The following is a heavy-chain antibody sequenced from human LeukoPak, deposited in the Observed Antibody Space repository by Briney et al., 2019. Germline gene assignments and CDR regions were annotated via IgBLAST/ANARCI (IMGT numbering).Heavy chain of an antibody. CDR1: GYTFTSYG. Sequence: ASVKVSCKASGYTFTSYGISWVRQAPGQGLEWMGWINPNSGGTNYAQKFQGRVTMTRDTSISTAYMELSRLRSDDTAVYYCARGYSRNSGYVGYWGQGTLVTVSS. J-gene: IGHJ4*02. CDR2: INPNSGGT. CDR3: ARGYSRNSGYVGY. D-gene: IGHD1-26*01. V-gene: IGHV1-2*02.